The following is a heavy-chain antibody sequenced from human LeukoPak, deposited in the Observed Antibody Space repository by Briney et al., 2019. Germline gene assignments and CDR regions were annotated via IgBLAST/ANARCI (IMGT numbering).Heavy chain of an antibody. D-gene: IGHD3-3*01. J-gene: IGHJ4*02. CDR2: IYYSGST. CDR3: ASIPYYDFWSGYYAPSYFDY. Sequence: ASETLSLTCTVSGGSISSYYWSWIRQPPGKGLEWIGYIYYSGSTYYNPSLKSRVTISVDTSKNQFSLKLSSVTAADTAVYYCASIPYYDFWSGYYAPSYFDYWGQGTLVTVSS. CDR1: GGSISSYY. V-gene: IGHV4-59*08.